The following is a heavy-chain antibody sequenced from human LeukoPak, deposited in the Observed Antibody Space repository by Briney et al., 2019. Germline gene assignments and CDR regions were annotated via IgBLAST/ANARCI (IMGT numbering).Heavy chain of an antibody. V-gene: IGHV1-69*13. J-gene: IGHJ4*02. Sequence: SVTVSFMASGGTSISYAINWVRQAPGQGLEWMGGIIPIFDTANYAQKFQGRVTITADESTSTAYMELSSLRSEDTAVYYCARDYHRLVGDIGSDYWGQGTLVIVSS. D-gene: IGHD1-26*01. CDR1: GGTSISYA. CDR3: ARDYHRLVGDIGSDY. CDR2: IIPIFDTA.